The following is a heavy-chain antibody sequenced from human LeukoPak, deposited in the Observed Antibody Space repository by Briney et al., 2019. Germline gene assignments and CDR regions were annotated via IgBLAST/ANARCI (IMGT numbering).Heavy chain of an antibody. D-gene: IGHD5-12*01. CDR3: ARDYGWLRSLDY. V-gene: IGHV3-30-3*01. J-gene: IGHJ4*02. CDR2: ISYDGNNK. CDR1: GFRFRDYA. Sequence: GGTLRLSCAASGFRFRDYAMHWGREAPGQGLEWGAVISYDGNNKYCADSVKGRFTISRDNSKNALYLVINTLRPEDTAVYYCARDYGWLRSLDYWGQGTLVTVSS.